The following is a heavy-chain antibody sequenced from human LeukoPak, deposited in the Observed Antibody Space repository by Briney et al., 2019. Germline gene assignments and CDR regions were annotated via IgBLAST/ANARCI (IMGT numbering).Heavy chain of an antibody. D-gene: IGHD5-24*01. Sequence: GGSLRLSCAASGFAFSSYSMNWVRQAPGKGLEWVSSISSSSSYIYYADSVKGRFTISRDNAKNSLYLQMNSLRAEDTAVHYCAREVTTMAYIDYWGQGTLVTVSS. J-gene: IGHJ4*02. CDR2: ISSSSSYI. CDR1: GFAFSSYS. V-gene: IGHV3-21*01. CDR3: AREVTTMAYIDY.